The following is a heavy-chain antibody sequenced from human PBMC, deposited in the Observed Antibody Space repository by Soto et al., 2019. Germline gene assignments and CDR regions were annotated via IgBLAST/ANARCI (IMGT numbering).Heavy chain of an antibody. D-gene: IGHD6-19*01. CDR2: VYYSGTT. CDR3: ARTRAGPKTPPSRYFFDY. V-gene: IGHV4-61*01. Sequence: SETLSLTCSVSGGSVSDKTYYWSWIRQPPGKRLEWIGYVYYSGTTNYNPSLKSRVTISVDLSKNRFSLRLSSVTTADTALYYCARTRAGPKTPPSRYFFDYWGQGTLVTVSS. J-gene: IGHJ4*02. CDR1: GGSVSDKTYY.